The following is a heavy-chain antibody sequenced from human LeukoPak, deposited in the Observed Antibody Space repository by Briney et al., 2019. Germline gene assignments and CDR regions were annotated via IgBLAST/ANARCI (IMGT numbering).Heavy chain of an antibody. J-gene: IGHJ4*02. CDR1: RTPISSDSYN. CDR3: AGEGRNLGGYAYYFDY. Sequence: SEPLTLTSTDPRTPISSDSYNWGRTTQHPGKRLNCIEGIYTSGSTNHNPSLKSRVTISVDTSNNQFSLKLSSVTAAGTAVYYCAGEGRNLGGYAYYFDYWGQGTLVTVSS. D-gene: IGHD3-16*01. V-gene: IGHV4-61*02. CDR2: IYTSGST.